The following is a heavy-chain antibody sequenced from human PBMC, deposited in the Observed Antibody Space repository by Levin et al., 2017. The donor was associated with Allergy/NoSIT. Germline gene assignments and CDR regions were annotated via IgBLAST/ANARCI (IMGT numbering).Heavy chain of an antibody. V-gene: IGHV3-49*03. CDR1: GFTFGDYA. D-gene: IGHD6-13*01. J-gene: IGHJ4*02. Sequence: PGGSLRLSCTVSGFTFGDYAMKWFRQAPGKGLEWVSFIRSNVHGGTTEYAASVKGRFTMSRDDSKSIAYLQMNSLKTEDTAVYFCTRVLVAAGPRLDYWGQGTLVTVSS. CDR2: IRSNVHGGTT. CDR3: TRVLVAAGPRLDY.